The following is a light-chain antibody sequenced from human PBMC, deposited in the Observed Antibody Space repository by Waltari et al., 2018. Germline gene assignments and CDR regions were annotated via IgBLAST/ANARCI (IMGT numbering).Light chain of an antibody. V-gene: IGKV3-20*01. Sequence: CRSGQTIANNYLAVYQQKPGQAPRLLIYRSSSRATGIPDMVSGSGSGTDFTLTISRLEPEDFAVYYCQQYGMSPRTFGQGTKVEIK. CDR2: RSS. CDR1: QTIANNY. J-gene: IGKJ1*01. CDR3: QQYGMSPRT.